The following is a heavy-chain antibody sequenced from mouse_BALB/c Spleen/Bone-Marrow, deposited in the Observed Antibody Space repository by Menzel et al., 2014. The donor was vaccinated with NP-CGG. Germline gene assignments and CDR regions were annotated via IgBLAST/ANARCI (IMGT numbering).Heavy chain of an antibody. CDR1: GFTFSSYA. Sequence: EVKLVESGGGLVKPGGSLKLSCAASGFTFSSYAMSWVRQTPEKRLEWVATIGSGGSYTYYPDSVKGRFTISRDNAKNTLYLQMSSLRSEDTAMYYCARHITTVVADYWGQGTTLTVSS. CDR2: IGSGGSYT. D-gene: IGHD1-1*01. J-gene: IGHJ2*01. CDR3: ARHITTVVADY. V-gene: IGHV5-9-3*01.